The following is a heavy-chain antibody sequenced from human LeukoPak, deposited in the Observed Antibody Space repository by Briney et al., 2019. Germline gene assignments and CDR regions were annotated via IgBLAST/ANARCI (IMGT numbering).Heavy chain of an antibody. CDR1: GFTFSSYA. V-gene: IGHV3-30*04. Sequence: GGSLRLSCAASGFTFSSYAMHWVRQAPGKGLEWVAVISYDGSNKCYADSVKGRFTISRDNSKNTLYLQMNSLRAEDTAVYYCARVQSWYGASFDYWGQGTLVTVSS. CDR3: ARVQSWYGASFDY. J-gene: IGHJ4*02. CDR2: ISYDGSNK. D-gene: IGHD3-10*01.